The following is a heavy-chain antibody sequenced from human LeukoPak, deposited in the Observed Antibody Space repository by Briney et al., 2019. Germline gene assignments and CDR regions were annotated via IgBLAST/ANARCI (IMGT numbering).Heavy chain of an antibody. CDR2: IYHSGST. D-gene: IGHD6-19*01. CDR3: ARRMPAGTVDY. V-gene: IGHV4-30-2*02. J-gene: IGHJ4*02. Sequence: PSETLSLTCAVSGGSISSGGYSWSWIRQPPGKGLEWIGYIYHSGSTYYNPSLKSRVSISVDTSKNQFSLKLGSVTAADTAVYYCARRMPAGTVDYWGQGTLVTVSS. CDR1: GGSISSGGYS.